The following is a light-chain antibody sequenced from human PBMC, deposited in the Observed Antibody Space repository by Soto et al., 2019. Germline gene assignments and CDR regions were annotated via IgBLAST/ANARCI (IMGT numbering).Light chain of an antibody. Sequence: DIPLTQSPSSLSASVGDRVTITCRASQSISIYLNWYQHKPGRAPKLLIFGAATLHTGVPPRFSGRGSGTNFTLTITSLQHEDFATYYCQQSYNSLALTFGGGTKVEI. CDR2: GAA. V-gene: IGKV1-39*01. J-gene: IGKJ4*01. CDR3: QQSYNSLALT. CDR1: QSISIY.